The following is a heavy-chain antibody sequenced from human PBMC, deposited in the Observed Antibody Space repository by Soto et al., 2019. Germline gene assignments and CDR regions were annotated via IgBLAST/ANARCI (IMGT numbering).Heavy chain of an antibody. CDR2: ISYGGST. CDR3: SRGILV. V-gene: IGHV4-31*03. D-gene: IGHD5-18*01. CDR1: GGSINSGGDC. Sequence: QVQLQESGPGLVKPSHALSLTCTVSGGSINSGGDCWSWIRQHPGKGLDWIGCISYGGSTSYNPSLKSRVTISVDTSKNQFSLKLTSVTAADTAVYYCSRGILVWGQGALITVSP. J-gene: IGHJ4*02.